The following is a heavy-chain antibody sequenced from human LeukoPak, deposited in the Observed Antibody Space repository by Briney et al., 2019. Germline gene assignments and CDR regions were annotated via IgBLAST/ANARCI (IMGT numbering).Heavy chain of an antibody. V-gene: IGHV3-48*03. Sequence: PGGSLRLSCAASGFTFSSYEMNWVRQAPGKGLEWVSYISSSGSTIYYADSVKGRFTISRDNAKNSLYLQMNSLRAEDTAVYYCARDQYQQQLARPINYYYYMDVWGKGTTVTVSS. CDR1: GFTFSSYE. J-gene: IGHJ6*03. CDR3: ARDQYQQQLARPINYYYYMDV. D-gene: IGHD6-13*01. CDR2: ISSSGSTI.